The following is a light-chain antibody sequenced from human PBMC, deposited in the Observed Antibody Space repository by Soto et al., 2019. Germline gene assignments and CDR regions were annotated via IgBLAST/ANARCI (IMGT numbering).Light chain of an antibody. J-gene: IGKJ1*01. CDR1: QSLSNNY. Sequence: EIVLTQSPDTLSLSPGERATLSCRASQSLSNNYLTWYQQKPGQAPRLLIYDASSRATGIPDRFSASGSGTDFTLTISRLEPEDFAVYFCQQYYRSPRTFGQGTKVEIK. CDR3: QQYYRSPRT. CDR2: DAS. V-gene: IGKV3-20*01.